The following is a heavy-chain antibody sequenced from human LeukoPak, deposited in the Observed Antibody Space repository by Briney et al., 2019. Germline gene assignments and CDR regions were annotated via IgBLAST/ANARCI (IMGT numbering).Heavy chain of an antibody. Sequence: GGSLRLSCGASGFTLSSYWMHWVRQAPGNGLVWVSTIKGDGRSASYADSVRGRFTISRDNAKNTVFLQMGSLRAEDTAVYYCARDNSSVFDHWGQGALVTVSS. J-gene: IGHJ4*02. D-gene: IGHD6-6*01. CDR1: GFTLSSYW. CDR3: ARDNSSVFDH. CDR2: IKGDGRSA. V-gene: IGHV3-74*01.